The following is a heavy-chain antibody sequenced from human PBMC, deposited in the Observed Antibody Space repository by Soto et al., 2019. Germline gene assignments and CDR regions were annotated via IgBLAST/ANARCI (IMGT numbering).Heavy chain of an antibody. V-gene: IGHV3-48*02. CDR1: GFTFSSYS. D-gene: IGHD3-22*01. CDR2: ISSSSSTI. CDR3: ARDKRYYDSSGYYPFDY. J-gene: IGHJ4*02. Sequence: SLRLSCAASGFTFSSYSMNWVRQAPGKGLEWVSYISSSSSTIYYADSVKGRFTISRDNAKNSLYLQMNSLRDEDTAVYYCARDKRYYDSSGYYPFDYWGQGTLVTVSS.